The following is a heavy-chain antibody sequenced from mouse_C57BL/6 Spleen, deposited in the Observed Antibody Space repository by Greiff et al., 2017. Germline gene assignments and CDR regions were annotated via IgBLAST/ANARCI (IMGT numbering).Heavy chain of an antibody. D-gene: IGHD3-1*01. V-gene: IGHV1-69*01. CDR2: IDPSDSYT. CDR1: GYTFTSYW. Sequence: QVQLQQPGAELVMPGASVKLSCKASGYTFTSYWMHWVKQRPGQGLEWIGEIDPSDSYTNYNQKFKGKSTLTVDKSSSTAYMQLSSLTSEDSAVYYCARSRGYGWYFDVWGTGTTVTVSS. J-gene: IGHJ1*03. CDR3: ARSRGYGWYFDV.